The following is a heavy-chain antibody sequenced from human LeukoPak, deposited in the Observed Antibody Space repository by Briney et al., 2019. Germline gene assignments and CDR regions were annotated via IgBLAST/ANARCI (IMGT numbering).Heavy chain of an antibody. J-gene: IGHJ4*02. D-gene: IGHD5-24*01. CDR1: GYTFTSYG. V-gene: IGHV1-18*01. CDR3: AAGGVGWLQFAFFHGPFGY. Sequence: ASVKVSCKASGYTFTSYGISWVRQAPGQGLEWMGWISAYNGNTNYAQKLQGRVTMTTDTSTSTAYMELRSLRSDDTAVYYCAAGGVGWLQFAFFHGPFGYWGQGTLVTVSS. CDR2: ISAYNGNT.